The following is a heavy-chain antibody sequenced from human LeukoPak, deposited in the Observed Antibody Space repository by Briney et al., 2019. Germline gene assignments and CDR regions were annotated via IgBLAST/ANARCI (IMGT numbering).Heavy chain of an antibody. Sequence: SETLSLTCTVSGVSISISSYCWGWIRQPPGKGLEWIGSIYYSGTIYYNPSLKSRVTISVDTSKNQFSLRLSPVTAADTAVYYCARYSSSHSGYYYFGLDVWGQGTTVTVSS. CDR3: ARYSSSHSGYYYFGLDV. CDR2: IYYSGTI. D-gene: IGHD6-6*01. CDR1: GVSISISSYC. J-gene: IGHJ6*02. V-gene: IGHV4-39*07.